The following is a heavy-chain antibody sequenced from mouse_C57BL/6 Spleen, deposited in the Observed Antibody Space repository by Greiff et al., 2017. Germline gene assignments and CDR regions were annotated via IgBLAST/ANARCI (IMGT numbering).Heavy chain of an antibody. CDR3: ARWGGTNDMDY. J-gene: IGHJ4*01. V-gene: IGHV1-80*01. CDR2: IYPADGDT. CDR1: GYAFSSYW. Sequence: QVHVQQSGAELVKPGASVKISCKASGYAFSSYWMNWVKQRPGKGLKWIGQIYPADGDTNYNGKFKGKATLTADKSSSTAYMQLSSLTSEDSAVYFCARWGGTNDMDYWGQGTTVTVSS. D-gene: IGHD4-1*01.